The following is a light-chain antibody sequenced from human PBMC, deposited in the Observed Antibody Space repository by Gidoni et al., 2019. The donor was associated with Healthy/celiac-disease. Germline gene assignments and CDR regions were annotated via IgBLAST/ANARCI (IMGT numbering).Light chain of an antibody. V-gene: IGKV1-33*01. J-gene: IGKJ4*01. CDR3: QQYDNLPLT. CDR2: DAS. CDR1: QDISNY. Sequence: DIQMTQSPSSLSASVGDRVTNTCQASQDISNYLNWYQQKPGKAPKLLIYDASNLERGVPSRFSGSGSGTDFTFTISILQPEDIATYYCQQYDNLPLTFGGGTKVEIK.